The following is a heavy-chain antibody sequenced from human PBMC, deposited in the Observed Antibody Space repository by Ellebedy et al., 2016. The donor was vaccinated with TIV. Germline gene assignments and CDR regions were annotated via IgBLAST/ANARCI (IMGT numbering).Heavy chain of an antibody. CDR3: TTDLWDDFDY. V-gene: IGHV3-15*01. CDR2: IKSKSDGGTT. J-gene: IGHJ4*02. Sequence: GGSLRLSCAASGFTVSNNYMNWVRQAPGKGLEWVGRIKSKSDGGTTDYAAPVKGRFTISRDDSKNTLYLQMNNLKTEDTAVYYCTTDLWDDFDYWGQGTLVTVSS. D-gene: IGHD1-26*01. CDR1: GFTVSNNY.